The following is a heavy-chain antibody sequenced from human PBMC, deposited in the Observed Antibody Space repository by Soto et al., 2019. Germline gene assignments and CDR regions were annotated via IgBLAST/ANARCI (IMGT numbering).Heavy chain of an antibody. J-gene: IGHJ6*02. CDR2: INSDGSST. CDR1: GFTFSSYW. D-gene: IGHD4-17*01. Sequence: EVQLVESGGGLVQPGGSLRLSCAASGFTFSSYWMHWVRQAPGKGLVWVSRINSDGSSTSYADSVKGRFTISRDNAKNTLYLQMNSLRAEDTAVYYCASAGAVTTYYGMDVWGQGTTVTVSS. V-gene: IGHV3-74*01. CDR3: ASAGAVTTYYGMDV.